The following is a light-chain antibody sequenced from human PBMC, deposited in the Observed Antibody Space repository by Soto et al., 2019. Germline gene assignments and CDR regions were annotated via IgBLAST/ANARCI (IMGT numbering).Light chain of an antibody. Sequence: QSVLTQPASVSGSPGQSITISCTGTSSDVGGYNYLSWYQQHPGKAPKLMIYDVSNRPSGVSNRFSGSKSGNTASLTISGLQAEDEADYYCSSYTSSSTVVFGGGTQLTVL. V-gene: IGLV2-14*01. CDR3: SSYTSSSTVV. CDR1: SSDVGGYNY. CDR2: DVS. J-gene: IGLJ2*01.